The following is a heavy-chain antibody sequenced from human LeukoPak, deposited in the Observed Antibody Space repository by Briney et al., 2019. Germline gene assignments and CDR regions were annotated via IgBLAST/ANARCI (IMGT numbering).Heavy chain of an antibody. Sequence: PGGSLRLSCAASGLTLSSYEMNWVRQAPGKGLEWLSYISSSSNMIFYAESVKGRFTISRDNAKNSLYLQMNSLRAEDTAIYYCATASGGWYRYYFDSWGQGTLVTVSS. CDR1: GLTLSSYE. CDR2: ISSSSNMI. D-gene: IGHD6-13*01. V-gene: IGHV3-48*03. J-gene: IGHJ4*02. CDR3: ATASGGWYRYYFDS.